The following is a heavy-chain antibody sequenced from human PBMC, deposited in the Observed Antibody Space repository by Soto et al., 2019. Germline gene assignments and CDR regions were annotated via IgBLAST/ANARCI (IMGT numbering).Heavy chain of an antibody. CDR3: AREGYCSRTSCYRRYYYYYYGMDV. J-gene: IGHJ6*02. CDR1: GGSISSGGYS. D-gene: IGHD2-2*02. V-gene: IGHV4-30-2*01. CDR2: IYHSGST. Sequence: LSLTCAVSGGSISSGGYSWSWIRQPPGTGLEWIGYIYHSGSTYYNPSLKSRFTISVDRSKNQFSLKLSSVTAADTAGYYCAREGYCSRTSCYRRYYYYYYGMDVWGQGTTVTVSS.